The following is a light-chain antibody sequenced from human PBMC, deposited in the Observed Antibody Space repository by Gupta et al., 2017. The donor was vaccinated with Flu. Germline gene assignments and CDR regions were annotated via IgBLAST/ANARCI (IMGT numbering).Light chain of an antibody. CDR2: KDS. J-gene: IGLJ1*01. CDR1: ALPNQY. CDR3: QSADSTSTYYV. V-gene: IGLV3-25*03. Sequence: TCSGDALPNQYVYWFQQKPGQAPALLIYKDSERPSGIPERFSASGSGTTVTLTISGVQPEDEADYYCQSADSTSTYYVFGAGTKVTVL.